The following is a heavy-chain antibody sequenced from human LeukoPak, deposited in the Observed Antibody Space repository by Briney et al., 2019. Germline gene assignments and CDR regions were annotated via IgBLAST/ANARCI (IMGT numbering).Heavy chain of an antibody. V-gene: IGHV3-74*01. Sequence: PGGSLRLSSAASGFTFSTYWMHWVRQTPGEGLVWVSGINGDGSRTPYADSVKGRFTISRDNAKNTLYLEMNSLRAEDTAVYYCAREENSFDSWGQRNLVTVSS. CDR2: INGDGSRT. CDR3: AREENSFDS. CDR1: GFTFSTYW. J-gene: IGHJ4*02.